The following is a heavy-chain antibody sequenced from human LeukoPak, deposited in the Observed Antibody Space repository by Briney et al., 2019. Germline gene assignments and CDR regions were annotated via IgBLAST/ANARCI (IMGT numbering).Heavy chain of an antibody. CDR3: ARVTVTTDLDY. Sequence: ASVKVSCKASGYTFTDYYMHWVRQAPGQGLEWMGWINPNSGGTNYAQKFQGRVTMTRDTSISTAYMELSRLGSDDTAVYYCARVTVTTDLDYWGQGTLVTVSS. J-gene: IGHJ4*02. V-gene: IGHV1-2*02. CDR2: INPNSGGT. D-gene: IGHD4-17*01. CDR1: GYTFTDYY.